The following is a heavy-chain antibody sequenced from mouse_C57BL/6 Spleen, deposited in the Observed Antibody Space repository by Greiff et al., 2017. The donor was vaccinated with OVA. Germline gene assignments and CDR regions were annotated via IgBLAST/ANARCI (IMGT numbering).Heavy chain of an antibody. J-gene: IGHJ2*01. CDR2: ILPGSGST. CDR3: ARRGSPYDGSYFDY. CDR1: GYTFTGYW. V-gene: IGHV1-9*01. D-gene: IGHD1-2*01. Sequence: QVQLQQSGAELMKPGASVKLSCKATGYTFTGYWIEWVKQRPGHGLEWIGEILPGSGSTTYNEKFKGKATFTADTSSNTAYMQLSSLTTEDSAIYYCARRGSPYDGSYFDYWGQGTTLTVSS.